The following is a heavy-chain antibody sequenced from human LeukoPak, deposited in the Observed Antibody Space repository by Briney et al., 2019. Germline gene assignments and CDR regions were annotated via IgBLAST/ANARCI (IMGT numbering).Heavy chain of an antibody. Sequence: SETLSLTCAVYGGSFSGYYWSWIRQPPGKGLEWIGEINHSGSTNYNPSLKSRVTISVDTSKNQFSLKLSSVTAADTAVYYCARVRSYDFWSGYYVDYWGQGTLVTVSS. CDR1: GGSFSGYY. CDR2: INHSGST. J-gene: IGHJ4*02. D-gene: IGHD3-3*01. CDR3: ARVRSYDFWSGYYVDY. V-gene: IGHV4-34*01.